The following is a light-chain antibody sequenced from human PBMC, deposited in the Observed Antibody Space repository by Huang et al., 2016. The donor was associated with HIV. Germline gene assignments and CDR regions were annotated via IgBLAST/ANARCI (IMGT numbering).Light chain of an antibody. CDR3: QQYDSSPVT. CDR1: PSLGSSS. Sequence: EIVLTQSPGTLSLSPGERATLSCRASPSLGSSSLAWYQQKADQAPRLLMFGASSRATGIPDRIRGGGSGTDFTLSISRLEPEDVAVYYCQQYDSSPVTFGGGTKVEIK. J-gene: IGKJ4*01. CDR2: GAS. V-gene: IGKV3-20*01.